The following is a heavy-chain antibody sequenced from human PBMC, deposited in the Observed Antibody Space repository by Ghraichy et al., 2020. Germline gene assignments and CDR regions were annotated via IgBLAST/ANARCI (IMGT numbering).Heavy chain of an antibody. D-gene: IGHD4-17*01. CDR1: GFTFSSYA. J-gene: IGHJ5*02. CDR3: ARGSTVTKAYNWFDP. V-gene: IGHV3-30*04. Sequence: GGSLRLSCAASGFTFSSYAMHWVRQAPGKGLEWVAVISYDGSNKYYADSVKGRFTISRDNSKNTLYLQMNSLRAEDTAVYYCARGSTVTKAYNWFDPWGQGTLVTVSS. CDR2: ISYDGSNK.